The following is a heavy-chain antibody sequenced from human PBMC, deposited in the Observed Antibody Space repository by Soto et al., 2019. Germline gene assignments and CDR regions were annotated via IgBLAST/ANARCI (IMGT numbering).Heavy chain of an antibody. V-gene: IGHV4-34*01. CDR3: ARVITMVRGVTYYFDY. CDR2: INHSGST. CDR1: GGSFSGYY. Sequence: QVQLQQWGAGLLKPSETLSLTCAAYGGSFSGYYWSWIRQPPGKGLEWIGEINHSGSTNYNPSLKSRVTISVDTSKNQFSLKLSSVTAADTAVYYCARVITMVRGVTYYFDYWGQGTLVTVSS. J-gene: IGHJ4*02. D-gene: IGHD3-10*01.